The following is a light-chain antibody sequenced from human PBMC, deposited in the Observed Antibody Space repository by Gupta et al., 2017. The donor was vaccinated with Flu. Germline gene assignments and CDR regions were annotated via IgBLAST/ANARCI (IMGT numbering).Light chain of an antibody. CDR2: RTS. CDR1: QSITYW. J-gene: IGKJ2*01. Sequence: GDSVTITFRASQSITYWLAWYQQKPGKAPILLMYRTSHLDCAVLSIYNGSGSVGKFTLTISRMPPDDFSTYSCRRYDTYSGTFGQGTKLEIK. V-gene: IGKV1-5*03. CDR3: RRYDTYSGT.